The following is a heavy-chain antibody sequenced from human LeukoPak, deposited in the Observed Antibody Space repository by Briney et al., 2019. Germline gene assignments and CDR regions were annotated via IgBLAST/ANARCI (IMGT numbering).Heavy chain of an antibody. CDR2: INHSGST. CDR1: GGSFSGYY. CDR3: ARGSSSWYYYFDY. D-gene: IGHD6-13*01. Sequence: SETLSLTCAVYGGSFSGYYWSWIRQPPGKGLEWIGEINHSGSTNYNPSLKSRVTISVDTSKNQFSLKLSSVTAADTALYYCARGSSSWYYYFDYWGQGTLVTVSS. V-gene: IGHV4-34*01. J-gene: IGHJ4*02.